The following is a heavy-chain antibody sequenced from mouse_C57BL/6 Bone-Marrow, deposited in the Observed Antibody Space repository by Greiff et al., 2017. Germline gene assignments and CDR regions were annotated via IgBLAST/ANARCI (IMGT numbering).Heavy chain of an antibody. CDR3: ATGTGY. V-gene: IGHV5-17*01. D-gene: IGHD4-1*01. CDR2: ISSGSSTI. Sequence: EVQGVESGGGLVKPGGSLKLSCAASGFTFSDYGMHWVRQAPEKGLEWVAYISSGSSTIYYADTVKGRFTISRDNAKNTLFLQVTGLRSEDTAMYYCATGTGYWGQGTTLTVSA. CDR1: GFTFSDYG. J-gene: IGHJ2*01.